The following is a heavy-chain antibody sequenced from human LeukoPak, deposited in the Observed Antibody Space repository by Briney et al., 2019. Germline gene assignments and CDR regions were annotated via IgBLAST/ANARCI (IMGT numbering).Heavy chain of an antibody. CDR2: IYTSGTT. Sequence: SETLSLTCTVSGGSMSSYYWSWIRQTAGKGLEWIGRIYTSGTTNYNPSLKSRVTMSVDTSKNQFSLKLSSVTAADTAVYYCARVRRTYYYYMDVWGKGTTVTVSS. V-gene: IGHV4-4*07. J-gene: IGHJ6*03. CDR3: ARVRRTYYYYMDV. CDR1: GGSMSSYY.